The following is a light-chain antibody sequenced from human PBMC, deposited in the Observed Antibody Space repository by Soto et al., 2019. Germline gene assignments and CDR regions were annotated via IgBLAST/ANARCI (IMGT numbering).Light chain of an antibody. CDR2: GVS. J-gene: IGKJ1*01. Sequence: EIVLTQSPGTLSLFPGERATLSCRASQSVSSSYLAWYQQKPGQAPRLLIYGVSSRATGIPDRFSGSGSGKAFTLTISRLEPKDLAVYYCQQYETPLPGTLGKGTKVEIK. V-gene: IGKV3-20*01. CDR1: QSVSSSY. CDR3: QQYETPLPGT.